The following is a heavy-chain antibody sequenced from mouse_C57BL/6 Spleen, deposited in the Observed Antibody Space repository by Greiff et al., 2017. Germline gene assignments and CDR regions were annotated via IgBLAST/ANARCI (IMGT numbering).Heavy chain of an antibody. V-gene: IGHV5-6*01. D-gene: IGHD1-1*01. J-gene: IGHJ2*01. CDR3: ARRQYYYGSSYEEDYFDY. Sequence: EVQLVESGGDLVKPGGSLKLSCAASGFTFSSYGMSWVRQTPDKRLEWVATISSGGSYTYYPDSVKGRFTISRDNAKNTLYLQMSSLKSEDTAMYYCARRQYYYGSSYEEDYFDYWGQGTTLTVSS. CDR1: GFTFSSYG. CDR2: ISSGGSYT.